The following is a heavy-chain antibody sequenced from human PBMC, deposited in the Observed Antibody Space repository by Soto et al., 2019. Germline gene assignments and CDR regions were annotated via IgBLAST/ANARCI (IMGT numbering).Heavy chain of an antibody. Sequence: PSETLSLTCTVSAGSISSYSWNWIRQPPGKGLEWIGYIYYSGSTDYNPSLKSRVTISVDTSKDQFSLKLSSVTAADTAVYYCARSSTFRNNWNDFTYFDYWGQGTLVTVSS. CDR3: ARSSTFRNNWNDFTYFDY. V-gene: IGHV4-59*01. J-gene: IGHJ4*02. CDR1: AGSISSYS. D-gene: IGHD1-20*01. CDR2: IYYSGST.